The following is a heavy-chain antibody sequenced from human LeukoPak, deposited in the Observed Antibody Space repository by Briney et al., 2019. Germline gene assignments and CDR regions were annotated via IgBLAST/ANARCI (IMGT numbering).Heavy chain of an antibody. V-gene: IGHV3-48*01. CDR3: ARDQGGGVFDI. D-gene: IGHD3-16*01. CDR1: GFTFSHYY. J-gene: IGHJ3*02. CDR2: LSGTSSAI. Sequence: PGGSLRLSCAASGFTFSHYYMNWVRQAPGKGLEGVSYLSGTSSAIYYADSVKGGFTISRDNAKKSLYLEMHSLRAEDTAVYYCARDQGGGVFDIWGQGTMVTVSS.